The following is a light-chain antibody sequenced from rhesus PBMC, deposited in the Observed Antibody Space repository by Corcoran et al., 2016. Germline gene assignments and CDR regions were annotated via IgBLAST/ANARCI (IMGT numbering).Light chain of an antibody. CDR2: KVS. J-gene: IGKJ3*01. CDR1: QSLVHSNGNTY. Sequence: DVVMTQLPLSLPITPGQPASISCRSSQSLVHSNGNTYLSWYQQKTGQPPRLLIYKVSDRDSGVPARFNGGGAGTDFTRKISRVEAEDVGVYYCGQGTHWPFAFGHGTKLDIK. V-gene: IGKV2-64*01. CDR3: GQGTHWPFA.